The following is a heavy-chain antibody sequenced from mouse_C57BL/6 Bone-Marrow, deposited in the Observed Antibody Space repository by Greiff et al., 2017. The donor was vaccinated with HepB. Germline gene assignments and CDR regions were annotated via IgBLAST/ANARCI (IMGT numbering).Heavy chain of an antibody. J-gene: IGHJ1*03. V-gene: IGHV1-64*01. Sequence: QVQLQQPGAELVKPGASVKLSCKASGYTFTSYWMHWVKQRPGQGLEWIGMIHPNSGSTNYNEKFKSKATLTVDQSSSTAYMQLSSLTSEDAAVYYCAGDYYGSSYRWYFDVWGTGTTVTVSS. CDR2: IHPNSGST. D-gene: IGHD1-1*01. CDR1: GYTFTSYW. CDR3: AGDYYGSSYRWYFDV.